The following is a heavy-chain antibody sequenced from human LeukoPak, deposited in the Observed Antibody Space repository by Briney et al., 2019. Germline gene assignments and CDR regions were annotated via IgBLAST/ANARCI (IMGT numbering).Heavy chain of an antibody. CDR3: ARTRGGAFDI. CDR2: INPNSGGT. V-gene: IGHV1-2*04. CDR1: GYTFTGYY. Sequence: ASVKVSCKASGYTFTGYYMHWVRQAPGQGLEWMGWINPNSGGTNCAQKFQGWVTMTGDTSISTAYMELSRLRSDDTAVYYCARTRGGAFDIWGQGTMDTVSS. J-gene: IGHJ3*02.